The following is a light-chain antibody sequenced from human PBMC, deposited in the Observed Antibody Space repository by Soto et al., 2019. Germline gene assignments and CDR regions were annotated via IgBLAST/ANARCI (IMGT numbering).Light chain of an antibody. J-gene: IGLJ1*01. CDR1: SSDVGGYDH. V-gene: IGLV2-11*01. Sequence: QSALTQPRSVSGSPGQSVTIPCTGTSSDVGGYDHVSWYQQHPGTVPKLMIYDVVKRPSGVPDRFSGSTSGNTASLTISGRQAEDDADYYCCSYAGICSHYIFGTGTKLTVL. CDR3: CSYAGICSHYI. CDR2: DVV.